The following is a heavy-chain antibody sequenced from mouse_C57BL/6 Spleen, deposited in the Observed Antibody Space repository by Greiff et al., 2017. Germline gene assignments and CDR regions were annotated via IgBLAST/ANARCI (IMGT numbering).Heavy chain of an antibody. CDR1: GYTFTSYW. CDR3: ARDGLRSMDY. D-gene: IGHD2-4*01. Sequence: QVQLKESGAELVMPGASVKLSCKASGYTFTSYWMHWVKQRPGQGLEWIGEIDPSDSYTNYNQKFKGKSTLTVDKSSSTAYMQLSSLTSEDSAVYYCARDGLRSMDYWGQGTSVTVSS. CDR2: IDPSDSYT. J-gene: IGHJ4*01. V-gene: IGHV1-69*01.